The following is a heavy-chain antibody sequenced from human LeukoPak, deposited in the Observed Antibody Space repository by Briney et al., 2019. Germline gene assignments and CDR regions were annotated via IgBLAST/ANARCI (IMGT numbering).Heavy chain of an antibody. CDR1: GFTFSNYW. V-gene: IGHV3-7*03. D-gene: IGHD3-22*01. CDR3: ATPLDYSDSSGYHQGGD. J-gene: IGHJ4*02. CDR2: IKQDGSEK. Sequence: PGESLRLSCAASGFTFSNYWMSWVRQAPGKGLEWVANIKQDGSEKCYVDSVKGRFTISRDNAKNSLYLQMNSLRAEDTAVYYCATPLDYSDSSGYHQGGDWGQGTLVTVSS.